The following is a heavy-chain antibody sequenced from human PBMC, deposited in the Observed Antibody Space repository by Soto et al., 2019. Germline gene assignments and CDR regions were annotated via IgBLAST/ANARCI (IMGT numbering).Heavy chain of an antibody. CDR2: IYHSGST. Sequence: SETLSLTCAVSGYSISSGYYWGCIRQPPGKGLEWIGSIYHSGSTYYNPSLKSRVTISVDTSKNQFSLKLSSVTAADTAVYYCARDPSGSLSYYYGMDVWGQGTTVTVYS. CDR3: ARDPSGSLSYYYGMDV. CDR1: GYSISSGYY. V-gene: IGHV4-38-2*02. D-gene: IGHD1-26*01. J-gene: IGHJ6*02.